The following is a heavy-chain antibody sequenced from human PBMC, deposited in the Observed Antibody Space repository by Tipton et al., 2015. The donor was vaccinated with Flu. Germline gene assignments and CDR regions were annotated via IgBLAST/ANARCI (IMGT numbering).Heavy chain of an antibody. CDR1: GGSISSYY. J-gene: IGHJ3*02. Sequence: TLSLTCTVSGGSISSYYWSWIRQPAGKGLERIGRIYTSGSTNYNPSLKSRVTMSVDTSKNQFSLKLSSVTAADTAVYYCARSDYGDYLDAFDIWGQGTMVTVSS. CDR3: ARSDYGDYLDAFDI. D-gene: IGHD4-17*01. V-gene: IGHV4-4*07. CDR2: IYTSGST.